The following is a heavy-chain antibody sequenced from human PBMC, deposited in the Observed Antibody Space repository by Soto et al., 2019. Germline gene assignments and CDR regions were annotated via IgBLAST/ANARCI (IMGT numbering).Heavy chain of an antibody. CDR1: GYTFTSYA. D-gene: IGHD3-10*01. V-gene: IGHV1-3*01. CDR2: INAGNGNT. J-gene: IGHJ4*02. CDR3: ARDLGFGLSDY. Sequence: QVQLVQSGAEVKKPGASLKVSCKASGYTFTSYAMHWVRQAPGQRLEWMGWINAGNGNTKYSQKFQGRVTITRDTSASTAYMELSGLRSEDTAVYSCARDLGFGLSDYWGQGTLVTVSS.